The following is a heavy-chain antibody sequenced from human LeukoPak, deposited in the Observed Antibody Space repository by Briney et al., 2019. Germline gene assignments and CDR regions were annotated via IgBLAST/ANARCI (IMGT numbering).Heavy chain of an antibody. D-gene: IGHD5-18*01. J-gene: IGHJ3*02. V-gene: IGHV1-8*03. CDR2: MNPNSGNT. CDR3: ASLTATHARSDAFDI. CDR1: GYTFTSYD. Sequence: ASVKVSSKASGYTFTSYDINWVRQATGQGLEWMGWMNPNSGNTGYAQKFQGRVTITRNTSISTAYMELSSLRSEDTAVYYCASLTATHARSDAFDIWGQGTMVTVSS.